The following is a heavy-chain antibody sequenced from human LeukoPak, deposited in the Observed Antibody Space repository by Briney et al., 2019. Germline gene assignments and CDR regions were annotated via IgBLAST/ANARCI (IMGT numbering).Heavy chain of an antibody. CDR1: GFTFSSNG. J-gene: IGHJ4*02. CDR3: AKEVCTSTSCYHFDY. CDR2: ISDSGDRT. Sequence: GGSLRLSCAVSGFTFSSNGMNWVRQAPGEGLEWVSAISDSGDRTYYADSVKGRFTISRDNSKNTLYLQMNSLRAEDTAVYYCAKEVCTSTSCYHFDYWGQGTLVTVSS. D-gene: IGHD2-2*01. V-gene: IGHV3-23*01.